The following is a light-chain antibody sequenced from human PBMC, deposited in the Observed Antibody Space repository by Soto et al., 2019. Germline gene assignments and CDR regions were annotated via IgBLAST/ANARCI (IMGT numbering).Light chain of an antibody. CDR1: QSVSSNY. V-gene: IGKV3-20*01. CDR3: QQYGRSPFT. Sequence: EIVMTQSPGTLSLSPGETATLSCRASQSVSSNYVAWFHQKPGQAPRLPIYGASSRATGVPGRFSASGSGTDFTLTISRLEPEDFAVYYCQQYGRSPFTFGPGTKVDIK. CDR2: GAS. J-gene: IGKJ3*01.